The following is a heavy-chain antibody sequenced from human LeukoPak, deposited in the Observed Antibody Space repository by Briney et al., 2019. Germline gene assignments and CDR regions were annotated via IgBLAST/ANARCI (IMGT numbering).Heavy chain of an antibody. CDR1: GGSISSSSYY. CDR3: AAVYSGYDPNWFDP. J-gene: IGHJ5*02. V-gene: IGHV4-39*01. D-gene: IGHD5-12*01. CDR2: IYYSGST. Sequence: KTSETLSLTCTVSGGSISSSSYYWGWIRQPPGKGLEWIGSIYYSGSTYYNPSLKSRVTISVDTSKNQFSLKLSSVTAADTAVYYCAAVYSGYDPNWFDPWGQGALVTVSS.